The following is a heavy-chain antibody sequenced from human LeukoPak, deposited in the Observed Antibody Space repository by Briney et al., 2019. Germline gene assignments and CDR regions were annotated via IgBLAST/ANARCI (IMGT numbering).Heavy chain of an antibody. D-gene: IGHD3-9*01. CDR1: GGSLSSSSYY. V-gene: IGHV4-39*01. CDR3: ERHAQYDILTGYDFDY. Sequence: SETLSLTCTVSGGSLSSSSYYWGWIRQPPGKGLEWIGSSYYSGSTYYNPSLKSRVTISVDTSKNQFSLKLSSVTAADTAVYYCERHAQYDILTGYDFDYWGQGTLVTVSS. CDR2: SYYSGST. J-gene: IGHJ4*02.